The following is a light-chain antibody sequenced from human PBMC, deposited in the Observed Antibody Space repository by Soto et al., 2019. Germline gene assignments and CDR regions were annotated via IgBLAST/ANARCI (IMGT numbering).Light chain of an antibody. Sequence: EIVMTQSPATLSVSPGETVTLSCWASQGVGRTLAWYQQKPGQTPRLLIYGASTRATGIPARFSGSGSGTEFTLTISSLQSEDSAVYYCQRYNIWPLTFGGGTKVEIK. CDR1: QGVGRT. CDR2: GAS. J-gene: IGKJ4*01. CDR3: QRYNIWPLT. V-gene: IGKV3-15*01.